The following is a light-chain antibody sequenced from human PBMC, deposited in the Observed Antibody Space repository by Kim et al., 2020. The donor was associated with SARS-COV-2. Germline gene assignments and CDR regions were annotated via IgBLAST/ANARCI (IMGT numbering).Light chain of an antibody. V-gene: IGLV2-8*01. CDR1: SSDVGGYNY. CDR3: SSYAGSNKFVV. J-gene: IGLJ2*01. Sequence: QSVTISCTGTSSDVGGYNYVSCDQQHPGKAPKIMIYEVSKRPSGVPDRFSGSKPGNTASLTVSGLQAEDEADYYCSSYAGSNKFVVLGGGTQLTVL. CDR2: EVS.